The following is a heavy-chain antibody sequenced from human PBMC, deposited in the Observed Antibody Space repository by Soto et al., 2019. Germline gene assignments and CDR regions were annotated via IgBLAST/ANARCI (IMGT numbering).Heavy chain of an antibody. D-gene: IGHD2-2*01. Sequence: GGSLRLSCAASGFTFSTHGMHWVRQAPGKGLEWTALVSFDGNNQEYTDSVKGRFTISRDSSNNTLYLHMNSLRVEDTAVYYCAREGCSTSSCYFVGMDVWGQGAAVTVSS. V-gene: IGHV3-30*03. CDR1: GFTFSTHG. J-gene: IGHJ6*02. CDR2: VSFDGNNQ. CDR3: AREGCSTSSCYFVGMDV.